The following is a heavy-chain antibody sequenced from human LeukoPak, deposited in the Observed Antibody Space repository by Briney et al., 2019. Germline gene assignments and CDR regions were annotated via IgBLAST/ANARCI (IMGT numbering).Heavy chain of an antibody. Sequence: GGSLRLSCAASGFTFSSYTMNWVRQAPGKGLEWVSYISGSSGIIDYADSVKGRFTISRDNAKNSLYLQMNSLRAEDTAVYYCARLIVGATGVDYWGQGTLVTVSS. CDR2: ISGSSGII. D-gene: IGHD1-26*01. V-gene: IGHV3-48*01. CDR3: ARLIVGATGVDY. CDR1: GFTFSSYT. J-gene: IGHJ4*02.